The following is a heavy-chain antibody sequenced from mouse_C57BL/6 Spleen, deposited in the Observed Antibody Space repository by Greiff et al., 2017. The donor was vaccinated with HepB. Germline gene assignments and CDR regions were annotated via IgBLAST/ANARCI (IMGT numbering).Heavy chain of an antibody. CDR3: TTSHDGYYVD. CDR2: IDPENGDT. D-gene: IGHD2-3*01. V-gene: IGHV14-4*01. CDR1: GFNIKDDY. J-gene: IGHJ2*01. Sequence: EVQLQQSGAELVRPGASVKLSCTASGFNIKDDYMHWVKQRPEQGLEWIGWIDPENGDTEYASKFQGKATITADTSSNTAYLQLSSLTSEDTAVYYCTTSHDGYYVDWGQGTTLTVSS.